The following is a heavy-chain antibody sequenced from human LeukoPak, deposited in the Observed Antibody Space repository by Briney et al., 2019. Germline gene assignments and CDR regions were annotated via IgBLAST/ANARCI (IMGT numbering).Heavy chain of an antibody. D-gene: IGHD6-19*01. CDR2: IIPILGIA. J-gene: IGHJ4*02. CDR3: ARGRHSSGWYDY. CDR1: GGTFSSYA. V-gene: IGHV1-69*04. Sequence: SVKVSCKASGGTFSSYAISWVRQAPGQGLEWMGRIIPILGIANYAQKFQGRVTITADKSTSTAYMELRSLRSDGTAVYYCARGRHSSGWYDYWGQGALVTVSS.